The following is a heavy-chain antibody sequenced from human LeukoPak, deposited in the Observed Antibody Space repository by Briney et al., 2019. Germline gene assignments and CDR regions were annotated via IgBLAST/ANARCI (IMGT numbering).Heavy chain of an antibody. J-gene: IGHJ6*02. V-gene: IGHV3-30-3*01. CDR1: GFTFSAYA. Sequence: GGSLRLSCAASGFTFSAYAMHWFRQAPGKGLEWLAVISPTENKNNYADSAKGRFTISRDNSKDTLYLQMNSLRAEDTALYHCARNNGMDVWGQGTTVIVSS. CDR2: ISPTENKN. CDR3: ARNNGMDV.